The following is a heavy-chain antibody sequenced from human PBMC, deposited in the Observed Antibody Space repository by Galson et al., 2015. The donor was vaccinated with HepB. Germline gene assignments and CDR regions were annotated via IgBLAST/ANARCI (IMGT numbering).Heavy chain of an antibody. V-gene: IGHV3-21*01. J-gene: IGHJ4*02. D-gene: IGHD5-12*01. CDR1: GFTFSTYS. Sequence: SLRLSCAASGFTFSTYSMNWVRQAPGKGLEWVSSISSSSSYIYYADSVKGRFTISRDNAKNSLYLQMNSLRAEDTAVYYCARDLVYSGYDGFDYWGQGTLVTVPS. CDR3: ARDLVYSGYDGFDY. CDR2: ISSSSSYI.